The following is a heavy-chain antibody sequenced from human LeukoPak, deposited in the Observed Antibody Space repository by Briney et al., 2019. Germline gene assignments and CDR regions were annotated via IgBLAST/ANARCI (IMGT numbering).Heavy chain of an antibody. CDR2: IKSKTDGGTT. V-gene: IGHV3-15*01. Sequence: PGGSLRLSCAASGFTFSNAWMSWVRQAPGKGLEWVGRIKSKTDGGTTDYAAPVKGRFTISRDDSKNPLYLQMNSLKNEDTAVKYCTARYCRGTSCYGEYFQRWGQGTLVTVSS. J-gene: IGHJ1*01. CDR1: GFTFSNAW. D-gene: IGHD2-2*01. CDR3: TARYCRGTSCYGEYFQR.